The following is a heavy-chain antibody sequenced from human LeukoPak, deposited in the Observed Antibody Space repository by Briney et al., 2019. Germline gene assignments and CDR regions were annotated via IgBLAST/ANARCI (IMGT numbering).Heavy chain of an antibody. D-gene: IGHD4-11*01. CDR3: AKDRMTTVTSYYHYFGMDV. J-gene: IGHJ6*02. CDR2: INSDGSST. V-gene: IGHV3-74*01. CDR1: GFTFSSSW. Sequence: PGGSLRLSCAASGFTFSSSWMHWVRQAPEKGLVWVSRINSDGSSTSYADSVKGRFTISRDNSKNTMYLQMNSLRVEDTAVYFCAKDRMTTVTSYYHYFGMDVWGQGTTVTVSS.